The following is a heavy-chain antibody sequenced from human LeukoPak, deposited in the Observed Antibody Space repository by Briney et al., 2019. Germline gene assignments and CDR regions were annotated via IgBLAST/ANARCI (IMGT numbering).Heavy chain of an antibody. J-gene: IGHJ5*02. CDR3: ARAYEYGWFDP. V-gene: IGHV1-2*02. CDR2: INPKSGGT. D-gene: IGHD3-16*01. Sequence: ASVKVSCKASGYTFTDYYLHWVRQAPGQGLEWMGWINPKSGGTNYAQKFQGRVTMTRDTSINTGNMELNWLRSDDTAVYYCARAYEYGWFDPWGQGTLVTVSP. CDR1: GYTFTDYY.